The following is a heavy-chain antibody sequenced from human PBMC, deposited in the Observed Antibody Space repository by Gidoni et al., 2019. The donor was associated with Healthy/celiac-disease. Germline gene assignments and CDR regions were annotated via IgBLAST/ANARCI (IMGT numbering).Heavy chain of an antibody. Sequence: QVQLQESGPGLVKPSETLSPTCTVSGGSISSYYWSWIRQPPGKGLEWVGYIFYSGGTNYNPSLESRVTISVDTSKTQFSLKLSSVTAADTAVYYCASLRRYYYDSSGSYYFDYWSQGTLVTVSS. V-gene: IGHV4-59*08. CDR3: ASLRRYYYDSSGSYYFDY. J-gene: IGHJ4*02. CDR2: IFYSGGT. D-gene: IGHD3-22*01. CDR1: GGSISSYY.